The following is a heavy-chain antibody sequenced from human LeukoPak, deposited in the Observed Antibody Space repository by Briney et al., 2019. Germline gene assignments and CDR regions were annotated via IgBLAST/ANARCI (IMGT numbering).Heavy chain of an antibody. CDR3: AREAVCSSTSCYARNWLDP. V-gene: IGHV1-18*01. CDR1: GYTFTSYG. D-gene: IGHD2-2*01. Sequence: ASVKVSCKASGYTFTSYGISWVRQAPGQGLEWMGWISAYNGNTNYAQKLQGRVTMTTDTSTSTAYMELRSLRSDDTAVYYCAREAVCSSTSCYARNWLDPWGQGTLVTVS. J-gene: IGHJ5*02. CDR2: ISAYNGNT.